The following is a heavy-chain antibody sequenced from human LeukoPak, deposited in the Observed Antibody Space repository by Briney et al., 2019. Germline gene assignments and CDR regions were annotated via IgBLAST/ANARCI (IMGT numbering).Heavy chain of an antibody. Sequence: SETLSLTCTVSGGSISSYYWSWIRQPPGKGLEWIGYIYYSGSTNYNPSLKSRVTISVDTSKNQFSLKLSSVTAADTAVYYCARTNLYYAVDYWGQGTLVTVSS. V-gene: IGHV4-59*01. CDR3: ARTNLYYAVDY. CDR2: IYYSGST. J-gene: IGHJ4*02. CDR1: GGSISSYY. D-gene: IGHD1-26*01.